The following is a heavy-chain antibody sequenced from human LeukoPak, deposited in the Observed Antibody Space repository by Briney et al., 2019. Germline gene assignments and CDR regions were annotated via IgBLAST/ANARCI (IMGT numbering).Heavy chain of an antibody. CDR2: TYYRSKWDN. CDR3: ARDRYVYCGGDCLDAFDI. Sequence: SQTLSLTCAISGDSVSSNSAAWNWIRQSPSRGLEWLGRTYYRSKWDNDYAASVRSRITINPDTSKNQFSLKLSSVTAADTAVYYCARDRYVYCGGDCLDAFDIWGQGTMVTVSS. V-gene: IGHV6-1*01. D-gene: IGHD2-21*02. CDR1: GDSVSSNSAA. J-gene: IGHJ3*02.